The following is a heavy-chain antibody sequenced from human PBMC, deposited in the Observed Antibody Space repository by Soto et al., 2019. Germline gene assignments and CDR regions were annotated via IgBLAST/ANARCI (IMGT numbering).Heavy chain of an antibody. CDR3: ARHGDIVVVVGYMDV. V-gene: IGHV4-39*01. CDR1: GGSISSSSYY. J-gene: IGHJ6*03. Sequence: SETLSLTCTVSGGSISSSSYYWGWIRQPPGKGLEWIGSIYYSGSTYYNPSLKSRVTISVDTSKNQFSLKLSSVTAADTAVYYCARHGDIVVVVGYMDVWGKGTTVTVSS. CDR2: IYYSGST. D-gene: IGHD2-15*01.